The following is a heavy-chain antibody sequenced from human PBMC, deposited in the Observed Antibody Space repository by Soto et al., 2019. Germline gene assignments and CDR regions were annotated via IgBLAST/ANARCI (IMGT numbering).Heavy chain of an antibody. D-gene: IGHD4-17*01. J-gene: IGHJ4*02. CDR3: ARDLNYGDYKYFDY. V-gene: IGHV3-21*01. Sequence: GGSLRLSCAASGFTFSSYSMNWVRQAPGEGLEWVSSISSSSSYIYYADSVKGRFTISRDNAKNSLYLQMNSLRAEDTAVYYCARDLNYGDYKYFDYWGQGTLVTVSS. CDR1: GFTFSSYS. CDR2: ISSSSSYI.